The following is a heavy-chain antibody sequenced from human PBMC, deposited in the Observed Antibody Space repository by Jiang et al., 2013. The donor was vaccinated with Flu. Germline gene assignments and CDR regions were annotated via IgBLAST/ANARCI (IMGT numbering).Heavy chain of an antibody. CDR2: INPSDSYT. CDR3: GRLSPAIYRNPYYFDY. D-gene: IGHD4-11*01. CDR1: GYSFTNYW. J-gene: IGHJ4*02. V-gene: IGHV5-10-1*01. Sequence: GAEVKKPGESLRISCKGSGYSFTNYWITWVRQMPGKGLEWMGRINPSDSYTNYSPSFQGHVTISADKSISTAYLQWSSLKASDTAMYYCGRLSPAIYRNPYYFDYWGQGSQVTVSS.